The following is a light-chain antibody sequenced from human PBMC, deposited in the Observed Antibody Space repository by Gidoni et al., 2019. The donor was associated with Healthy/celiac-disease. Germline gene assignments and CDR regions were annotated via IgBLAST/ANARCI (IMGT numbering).Light chain of an antibody. J-gene: IGKJ4*01. CDR3: QQRSNWPGLT. V-gene: IGKV3-11*01. Sequence: DIVLPQSPATLSLSPGERATLSCRASPSVSSYLAWYQQKPGQAPRLLIYDASNRATGIPARFSGSGSGTDFTLTISSLEPEDFAVYYCQQRSNWPGLTFGGGTKVEIK. CDR1: PSVSSY. CDR2: DAS.